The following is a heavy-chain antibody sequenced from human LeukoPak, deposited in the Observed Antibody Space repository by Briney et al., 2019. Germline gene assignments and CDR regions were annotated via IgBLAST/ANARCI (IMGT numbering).Heavy chain of an antibody. D-gene: IGHD3-10*01. CDR1: GYTFISYA. CDR3: ARDSGLGLFGV. Sequence: GASVKVSCKTSGYTFISYAISWVRQAPGQGLEWMGWISTFKGDTEYAQKFQDRVTMATDTSTSTAHLELRSLTSEDTAIYYCARDSGLGLFGVWGQGTVVTVSS. J-gene: IGHJ3*01. CDR2: ISTFKGDT. V-gene: IGHV1-18*01.